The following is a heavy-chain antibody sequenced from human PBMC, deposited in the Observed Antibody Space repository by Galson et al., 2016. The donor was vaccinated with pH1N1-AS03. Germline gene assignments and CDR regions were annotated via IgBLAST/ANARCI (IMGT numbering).Heavy chain of an antibody. CDR3: ARDLPSGFGSSNF. J-gene: IGHJ4*02. D-gene: IGHD3-10*01. CDR1: GYTFVNYG. CDR2: ISGYDGHT. Sequence: SVKVSCKASGYTFVNYGISWVRRAPGQGLEWMGWISGYDGHTGYAQKFQGRVTMTTDTSTNTAYMELSSLKSEDTAVYYCARDLPSGFGSSNFWGQGTLVTVSS. V-gene: IGHV1-18*01.